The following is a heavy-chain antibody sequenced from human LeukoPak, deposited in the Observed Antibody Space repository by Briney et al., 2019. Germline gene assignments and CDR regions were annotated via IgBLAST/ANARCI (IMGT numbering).Heavy chain of an antibody. CDR3: ARGPRYGSSDYPNYGMDV. CDR2: IGTGGDT. D-gene: IGHD3-22*01. CDR1: GFTFSRYD. Sequence: GGALRLSCAASGFTFSRYDMHWVRQPIGKGLEWVSAIGTGGDTYYLDSVKGRFTISRENAKSSLYLQMNSLRAGDTAVYYCARGPRYGSSDYPNYGMDVWGQGTTVTVSS. V-gene: IGHV3-13*01. J-gene: IGHJ6*02.